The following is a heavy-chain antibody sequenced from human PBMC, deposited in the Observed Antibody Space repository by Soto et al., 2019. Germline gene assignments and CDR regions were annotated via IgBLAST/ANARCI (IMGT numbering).Heavy chain of an antibody. J-gene: IGHJ4*02. V-gene: IGHV3-30-3*01. Sequence: GGSLRLSCAASGFTFSSYAMHWVRQAPGKGLEWVAVISYDGSNKYYADSVKGRFTISRDNSKNTLYLQMNSLRAEDTAVYYCARSEWLLTPHDYWGQGTLLTVSS. CDR1: GFTFSSYA. CDR2: ISYDGSNK. D-gene: IGHD3-3*01. CDR3: ARSEWLLTPHDY.